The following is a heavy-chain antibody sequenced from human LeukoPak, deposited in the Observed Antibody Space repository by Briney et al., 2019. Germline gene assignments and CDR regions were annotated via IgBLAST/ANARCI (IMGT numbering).Heavy chain of an antibody. CDR3: AKSPLGPGIAAAGPFDY. Sequence: GGSLRLSCAASGFTFSSYGMHWVRQAPGKGLEWVAFIRYDGSNKYYADSVKGRFTISRDNSKNSLYLQMNSLRAEDTAVYYCAKSPLGPGIAAAGPFDYWGQGTLVTVSS. J-gene: IGHJ4*02. CDR2: IRYDGSNK. CDR1: GFTFSSYG. V-gene: IGHV3-30*02. D-gene: IGHD6-13*01.